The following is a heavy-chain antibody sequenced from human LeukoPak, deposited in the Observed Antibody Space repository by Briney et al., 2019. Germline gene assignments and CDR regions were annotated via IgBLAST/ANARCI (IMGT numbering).Heavy chain of an antibody. CDR2: IYSDGSNT. J-gene: IGHJ4*02. CDR1: GFTFSSYW. D-gene: IGHD6-13*01. CDR3: ARGISD. V-gene: IGHV3-74*01. Sequence: GGSLRLSCAASGFTFSSYWMHWVRQAPGKGLVWVSHIYSDGSNTNYADSVKGRFTISRDNTKNSLYLQMNSLRGEDTAVYYCARGISDWGQGTLVTVSS.